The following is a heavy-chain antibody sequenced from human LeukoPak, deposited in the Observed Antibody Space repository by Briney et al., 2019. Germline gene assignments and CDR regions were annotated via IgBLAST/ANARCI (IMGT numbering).Heavy chain of an antibody. V-gene: IGHV1-8*01. J-gene: IGHJ6*03. CDR3: ARVPGDRGYYYYYMDV. CDR2: MNPNSGNT. Sequence: ASVKVSCKASGYTFTSYDINWVRQATGQGLEWMGWMNPNSGNTGYAQKFQGRVTMTRNTSISTAYMELSRLRSDDTAVYYCARVPGDRGYYYYYMDVWGKGTTVTVSS. CDR1: GYTFTSYD. D-gene: IGHD7-27*01.